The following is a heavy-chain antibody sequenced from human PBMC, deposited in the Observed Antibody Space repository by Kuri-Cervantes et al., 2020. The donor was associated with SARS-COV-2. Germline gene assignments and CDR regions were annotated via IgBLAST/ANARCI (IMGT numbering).Heavy chain of an antibody. V-gene: IGHV4-34*01. CDR2: INHSGST. D-gene: IGHD4-23*01. J-gene: IGHJ5*02. CDR3: ASHGTTGVPNWFDP. CDR1: GGSFSGYH. Sequence: SQTLSLTCAVYGGSFSGYHWSWIRQPPGKGLEWIGEINHSGSTNYNPSLKSRVTISVDTSKNQFSLRLSSVTAADTAVYYCASHGTTGVPNWFDPWGQGTLVTVSS.